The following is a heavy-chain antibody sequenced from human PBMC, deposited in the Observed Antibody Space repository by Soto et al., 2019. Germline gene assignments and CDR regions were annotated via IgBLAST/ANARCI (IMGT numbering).Heavy chain of an antibody. D-gene: IGHD3-10*01. CDR3: ARVNDLITMVRGDPYYFDY. J-gene: IGHJ4*02. CDR1: GGSISSYY. Sequence: SETLSLTCTVSGGSISSYYWSWIRQPPGKGLEWIGYIYYSGSTNYNPSLKSRVTISVDTSKNQFSLKLSSVTAADTAVYYCARVNDLITMVRGDPYYFDYWGQGTLVTVSS. V-gene: IGHV4-59*01. CDR2: IYYSGST.